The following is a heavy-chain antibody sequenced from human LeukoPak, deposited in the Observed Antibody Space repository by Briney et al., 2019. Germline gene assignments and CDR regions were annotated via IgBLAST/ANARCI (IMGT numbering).Heavy chain of an antibody. V-gene: IGHV3-30*01. D-gene: IGHD3-9*01. Sequence: GGSLRLSCEASGFTLRSYAMLWVRQAPGKGLEWVAVISYDGSNKYYADSVKGRLTISRDNSKNTLYLQMNSLRAEDTAVYYCARLTGYFDYWGQGTLVTVSS. J-gene: IGHJ4*02. CDR3: ARLTGYFDY. CDR1: GFTLRSYA. CDR2: ISYDGSNK.